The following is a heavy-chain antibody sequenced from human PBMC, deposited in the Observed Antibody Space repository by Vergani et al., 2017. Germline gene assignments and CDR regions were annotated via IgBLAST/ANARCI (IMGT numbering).Heavy chain of an antibody. D-gene: IGHD2/OR15-2a*01. CDR2: ISGGDDTS. V-gene: IGHV3-23*01. CDR3: GKLTHGTLFMGGPIWGH. CDR1: GFSFSNYH. J-gene: IGHJ4*02. Sequence: EVQMLESGGGLVQPGGSRRLSCVASGFSFSNYHMNWFRQAPGKGLEWVSTISGGDDTSAYAESVKGLFTISRDNSKNTLYLQMNSLRAEDTAVYYCGKLTHGTLFMGGPIWGHWGQGTLVTVSS.